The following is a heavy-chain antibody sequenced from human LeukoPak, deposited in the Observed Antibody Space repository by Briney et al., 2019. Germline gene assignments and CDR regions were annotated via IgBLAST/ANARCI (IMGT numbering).Heavy chain of an antibody. Sequence: ASVKVSCKASGYTFTSYGISWVRQATGQGLEWMGWMNPNSGNTGYAQKFQGRVTMTRNTSISTAYMELSSLRSEDTAVYYCARYAARPEDYYGMDVWGQGTTVTVSS. CDR3: ARYAARPEDYYGMDV. CDR2: MNPNSGNT. J-gene: IGHJ6*02. D-gene: IGHD6-6*01. CDR1: GYTFTSYG. V-gene: IGHV1-8*02.